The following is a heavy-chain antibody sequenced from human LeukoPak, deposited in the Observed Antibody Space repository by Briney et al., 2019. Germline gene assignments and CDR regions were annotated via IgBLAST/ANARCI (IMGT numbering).Heavy chain of an antibody. CDR3: AREDGDFDY. J-gene: IGHJ4*02. Sequence: PGGSLRLSCAASGFTFSSYSMNWVRQAPGKGLEWVSYISSSSTIYYADSVKGRFTISRDNAKNSLYLQMNSLRAEDTAVYYCAREDGDFDYWGQGTLVTVSS. CDR2: ISSSSTI. V-gene: IGHV3-48*04. CDR1: GFTFSSYS. D-gene: IGHD4-17*01.